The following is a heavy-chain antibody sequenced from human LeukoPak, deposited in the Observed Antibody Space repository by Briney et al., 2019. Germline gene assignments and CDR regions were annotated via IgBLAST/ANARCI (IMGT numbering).Heavy chain of an antibody. CDR3: ARDSTGSGSSIDY. V-gene: IGHV3-33*01. Sequence: TGGPLRLSCAASGFTFSSYGMHWVRQAPGKGLEWVAVIWYDGSNKYYADSVKGRFTISRDNSKNTLYLQMNSLRAEDTAVYYCARDSTGSGSSIDYWGQGILVTVSS. D-gene: IGHD3-10*01. CDR1: GFTFSSYG. CDR2: IWYDGSNK. J-gene: IGHJ4*02.